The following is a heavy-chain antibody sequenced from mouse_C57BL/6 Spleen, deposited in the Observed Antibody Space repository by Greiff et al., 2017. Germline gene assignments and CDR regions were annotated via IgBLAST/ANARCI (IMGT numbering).Heavy chain of an antibody. CDR2: INPNNSGT. V-gene: IGHV1-26*01. D-gene: IGHD3-2*02. Sequence: EVQLQQSGPELVKPGASVKISCKASGYTFTDYYMNWVKQSHGKSLEWIGDINPNNSGTSYNQKFKGKATLTVDKSSSTAYMELRSLTSEDSAVYYCARRIQGYFDYWGQGTTLTVSS. J-gene: IGHJ2*01. CDR3: ARRIQGYFDY. CDR1: GYTFTDYY.